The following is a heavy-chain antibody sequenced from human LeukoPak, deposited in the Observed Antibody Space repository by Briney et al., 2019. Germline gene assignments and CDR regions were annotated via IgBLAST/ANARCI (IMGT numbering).Heavy chain of an antibody. J-gene: IGHJ3*02. V-gene: IGHV1-69*05. CDR3: ARVVPAAISKLGDAFDI. CDR1: GGTFSSYA. D-gene: IGHD2-2*01. CDR2: IIPIFGTA. Sequence: SVKVSCKASGGTFSSYAISWVRQAPGQGLEWMGGIIPIFGTANYAQKFQGRVTITTDESTSTAYMELSSLRSEDTAVYYCARVVPAAISKLGDAFDIWGQGTMVIVSS.